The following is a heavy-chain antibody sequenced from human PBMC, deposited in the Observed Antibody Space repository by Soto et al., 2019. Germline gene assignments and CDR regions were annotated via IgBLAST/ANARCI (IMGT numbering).Heavy chain of an antibody. Sequence: QVQLVQSGGDVKKPGASVKVSCKATGYTLTTHGLAWVRQAPGQGLEWLGWLSAYSAKTTSPEKFHGRDTMNTETSTKTAYMELRSRRSDATAIYSCARGEGLWSGVNNYYYSYIDVWGKGTTVSVS. CDR2: LSAYSAKT. V-gene: IGHV1-18*01. D-gene: IGHD2-21*01. CDR1: GYTLTTHG. J-gene: IGHJ6*03. CDR3: ARGEGLWSGVNNYYYSYIDV.